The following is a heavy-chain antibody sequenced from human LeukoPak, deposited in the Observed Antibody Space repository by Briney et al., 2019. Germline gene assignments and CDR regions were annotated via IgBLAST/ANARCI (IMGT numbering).Heavy chain of an antibody. CDR3: ARVYYDSSGYYFDY. CDR1: GYTFTGYY. D-gene: IGHD3-22*01. J-gene: IGHJ4*02. Sequence: ASVKVSCKASGYTFTGYYMHWVRQAPRQGLEWMGRINPNSGGTNYAQKFQGRVTMTRDTSISTAYMELSRLRSDDTAVYYCARVYYDSSGYYFDYWGQGTLVTVSS. CDR2: INPNSGGT. V-gene: IGHV1-2*06.